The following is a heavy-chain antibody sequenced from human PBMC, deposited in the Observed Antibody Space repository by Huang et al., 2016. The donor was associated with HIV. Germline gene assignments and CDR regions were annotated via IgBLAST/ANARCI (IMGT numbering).Heavy chain of an antibody. V-gene: IGHV4-39*02. CDR1: GGTIRSDNYY. CDR3: ARLPGSITMIRGVITDPY. J-gene: IGHJ4*02. CDR2: NHFSGST. D-gene: IGHD3-10*01. Sequence: QLQLQESGPGLVKPSETLSLTCTVSGGTIRSDNYYWGWIRQPPGKGLEWIGSNHFSGSTYYNPSLKGRVTITGDTSKNHFSLRMRSVTAAETAVYYCARLPGSITMIRGVITDPYWGQGTLVTVSS.